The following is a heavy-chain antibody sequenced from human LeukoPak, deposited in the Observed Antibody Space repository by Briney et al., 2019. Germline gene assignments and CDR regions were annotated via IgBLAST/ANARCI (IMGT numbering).Heavy chain of an antibody. V-gene: IGHV4-34*01. D-gene: IGHD2-21*02. CDR1: GGSFSGYY. J-gene: IGHJ4*02. Sequence: KPSETLSLTCAVYGGSFSGYYWSWIRQPPGKGLEWIGEINHSGSTNYNPSLKSRVTISVDTSKNQFSLKLSSVTAADTAVYYCARDLGDSGYWGQGTLVTVSS. CDR2: INHSGST. CDR3: ARDLGDSGY.